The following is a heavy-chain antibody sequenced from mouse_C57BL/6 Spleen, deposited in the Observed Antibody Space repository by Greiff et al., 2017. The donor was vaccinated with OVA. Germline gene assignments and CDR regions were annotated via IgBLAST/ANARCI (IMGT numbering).Heavy chain of an antibody. D-gene: IGHD1-1*01. J-gene: IGHJ2*01. CDR2: IYPGDGDT. CDR1: GYAFSSSW. CDR3: ARGHYYGSSPYFDY. Sequence: VQRVESGPELVKPGASVKISCKASGYAFSSSWMNWVKQRPGKGLEWIGRIYPGDGDTNYNGKFKGKATLTADKSSSTAYMQLSSLTSEDSAVYFCARGHYYGSSPYFDYWGQGTTLTVSS. V-gene: IGHV1-82*01.